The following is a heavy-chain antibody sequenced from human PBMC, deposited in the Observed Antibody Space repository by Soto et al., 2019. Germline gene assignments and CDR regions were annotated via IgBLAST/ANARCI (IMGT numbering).Heavy chain of an antibody. J-gene: IGHJ2*01. V-gene: IGHV1-18*04. D-gene: IGHD2-2*01. CDR3: AIRTGQLAIISEFDGDWFFEV. CDR2: ITDYNGST. Sequence: GASVKVSCKASGYTFINYGIIWVRQAPGQGLEWMGWITDYNGSTKYARKFQDRVTMTTDTSTSTAYMELRSLRSDDTAVYFCAIRTGQLAIISEFDGDWFFEVWGRGTLVTSPQ. CDR1: GYTFINYG.